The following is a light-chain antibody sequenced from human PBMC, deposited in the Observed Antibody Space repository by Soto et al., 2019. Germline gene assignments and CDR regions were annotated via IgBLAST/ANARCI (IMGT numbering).Light chain of an antibody. CDR3: CSFAGSYTYV. CDR2: DVT. J-gene: IGLJ1*01. CDR1: SRDVGRYEY. V-gene: IGLV2-11*01. Sequence: QSALTQPRSVSGSPGQSVTISCTGTSRDVGRYEYVSWYQQHPGKAPKLIIYDVTERPAGVPDRFSGSKSGNTASLTISGLQAEDEADYSCCSFAGSYTYVFGGGTKVTAL.